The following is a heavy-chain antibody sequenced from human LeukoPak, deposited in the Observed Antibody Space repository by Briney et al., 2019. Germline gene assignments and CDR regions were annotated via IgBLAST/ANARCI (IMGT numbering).Heavy chain of an antibody. J-gene: IGHJ6*02. CDR1: GFTFSDYY. V-gene: IGHV3-11*01. D-gene: IGHD2-15*01. CDR2: ISSSGTTI. Sequence: GGSLRLSCAASGFTFSDYYMSWIRQAPGKGLEWLSYISSSGTTIYYADSVKGRFTISRDNAKNSLYLQMNSLRPDDSAVYYCVKDLGSAITSALALDVWGQGTTVTVSS. CDR3: VKDLGSAITSALALDV.